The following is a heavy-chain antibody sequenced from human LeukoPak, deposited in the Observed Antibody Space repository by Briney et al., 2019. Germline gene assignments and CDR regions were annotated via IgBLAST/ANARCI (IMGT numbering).Heavy chain of an antibody. Sequence: GGSLRLSCAASGFIFSGSSMHWVRQAPGKGLEWVCFIRFDATSKYYADSVKGRFTISRDNSNNTLYLQLNNVRTEDTATYFCAKEQYPGYFDFWGQGSLVTVSA. CDR3: AKEQYPGYFDF. J-gene: IGHJ4*02. CDR2: IRFDATSK. D-gene: IGHD1-14*01. V-gene: IGHV3-30*02. CDR1: GFIFSGSS.